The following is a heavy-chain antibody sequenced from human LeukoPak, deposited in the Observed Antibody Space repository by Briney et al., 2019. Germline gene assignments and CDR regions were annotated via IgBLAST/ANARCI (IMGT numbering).Heavy chain of an antibody. D-gene: IGHD1-1*01. Sequence: PGGSLRLSCAASGFTLSDYYMDWVRQAPGKGLEWVSAISGSGDSTYYADSVKGRFTISRDNSKNTLYLQMNSLRAEDTAVYYCAKDYPPHSTGDSYWGQGTLVTVSS. V-gene: IGHV3-23*01. CDR1: GFTLSDYY. CDR3: AKDYPPHSTGDSY. CDR2: ISGSGDST. J-gene: IGHJ4*02.